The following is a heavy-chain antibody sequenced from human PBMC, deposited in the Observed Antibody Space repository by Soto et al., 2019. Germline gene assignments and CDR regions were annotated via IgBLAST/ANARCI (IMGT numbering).Heavy chain of an antibody. V-gene: IGHV1-2*04. CDR1: GYTFTGYY. Sequence: QVQLVQSGAEVKKPGASVKVSCKASGYTFTGYYMHWVRQAPGQGLEWMGWINPNSGGTNYAQKCQGWVTMTRDTSISTAYMELSRLRSDDTAVYYCARVALDYYGSGPYYFDYWGQGTLVTVSS. CDR3: ARVALDYYGSGPYYFDY. J-gene: IGHJ4*02. CDR2: INPNSGGT. D-gene: IGHD3-10*01.